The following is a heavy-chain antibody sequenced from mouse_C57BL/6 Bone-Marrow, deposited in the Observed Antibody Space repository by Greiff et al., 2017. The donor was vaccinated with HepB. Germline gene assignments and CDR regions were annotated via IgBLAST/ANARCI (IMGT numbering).Heavy chain of an antibody. CDR2: ISDGGSYT. Sequence: EVQRVESGGGLVKPGGSLKLSCAASGFTFSSYAMSWVRQTPEKRLEWVATISDGGSYTYYPDNVKGRFTISRDNAKNNLYLQMSHLKSEDTAMYYCARENRGYWGQGTLVTVSA. V-gene: IGHV5-4*01. CDR1: GFTFSSYA. J-gene: IGHJ3*01. CDR3: ARENRGY.